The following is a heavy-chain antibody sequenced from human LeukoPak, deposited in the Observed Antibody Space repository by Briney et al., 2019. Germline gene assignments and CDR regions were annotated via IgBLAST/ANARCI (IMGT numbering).Heavy chain of an antibody. Sequence: GGSLRLSCAASGFTFSSYAMSWVRQAPGKGLEWVSAISGSGGSTYYADSVKGRFTISRDNSKNTLYLRMNSLRAEDTAVYYCAKTDLVPAAIPPYYFDYWGQGTLVTVSS. CDR1: GFTFSSYA. CDR2: ISGSGGST. J-gene: IGHJ4*02. CDR3: AKTDLVPAAIPPYYFDY. V-gene: IGHV3-23*01. D-gene: IGHD2-2*02.